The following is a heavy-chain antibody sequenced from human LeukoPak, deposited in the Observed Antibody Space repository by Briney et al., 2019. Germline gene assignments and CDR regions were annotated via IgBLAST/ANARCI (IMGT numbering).Heavy chain of an antibody. CDR1: GGSFSGYY. J-gene: IGHJ6*03. Sequence: SETLSLTCAVYGGSFSGYYWSWIRQPPGKGLEWIGEINHSGSTNYNPSLKSRVTISVDTSKNQFSLKLSSVTAADTAVYYCARQDGGYYMDVWGKGTTVTISS. CDR3: ARQDGGYYMDV. D-gene: IGHD3-16*01. V-gene: IGHV4-34*01. CDR2: INHSGST.